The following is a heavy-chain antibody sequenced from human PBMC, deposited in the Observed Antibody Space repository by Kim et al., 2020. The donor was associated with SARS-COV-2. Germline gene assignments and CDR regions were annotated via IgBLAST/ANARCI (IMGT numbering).Heavy chain of an antibody. Sequence: ADSVKGRATISRDNAKNSLYPQRNSRRAEDTAVYYCARWINSGDYVVVYWGQGTLVTVSS. CDR3: ARWINSGDYVVVY. J-gene: IGHJ4*02. V-gene: IGHV3-11*06. D-gene: IGHD4-17*01.